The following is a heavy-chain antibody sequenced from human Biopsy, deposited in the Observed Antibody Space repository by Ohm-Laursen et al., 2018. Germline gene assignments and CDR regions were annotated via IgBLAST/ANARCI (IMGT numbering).Heavy chain of an antibody. CDR1: GFTFNTYA. V-gene: IGHV3-7*03. Sequence: SLRLSCAASGFTFNTYAMTWVRQAPGKGLEWVANIYQDGSETYYADSVKGRFTISRDNIKNSLYLQMNNLRAEDTAIYYCTKADDFWSPEGYYYYFSGMDVWGQGTTVTVSS. J-gene: IGHJ6*02. D-gene: IGHD3-3*01. CDR3: TKADDFWSPEGYYYYFSGMDV. CDR2: IYQDGSET.